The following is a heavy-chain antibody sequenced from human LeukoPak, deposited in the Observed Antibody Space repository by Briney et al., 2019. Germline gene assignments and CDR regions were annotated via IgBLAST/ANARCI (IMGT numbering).Heavy chain of an antibody. CDR1: GFAFSSQE. Sequence: PGGPLRLSCAASGFAFSSQEMNWVRQAPGKGLEWISHITVSSSETYYADSVKGRFTISRDDAKSSLYLQMNSLRAEDTAVYYCGRYLNYWGQGTLVTVSS. CDR3: GRYLNY. J-gene: IGHJ4*02. CDR2: ITVSSSET. V-gene: IGHV3-48*03. D-gene: IGHD3-10*01.